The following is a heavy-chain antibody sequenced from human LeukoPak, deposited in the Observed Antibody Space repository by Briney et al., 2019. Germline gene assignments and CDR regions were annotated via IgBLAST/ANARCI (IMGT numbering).Heavy chain of an antibody. D-gene: IGHD2-21*02. Sequence: GGSLRLSCAASGFTFSSYGMHWVRQAPGKGLEWVAVISYDGTNKYYADSVKGRFTISRDNSKNTVYLQMNSLRAEDTAVYYCAKDLALVVVTDNGMDVWGQGTTVTVYS. J-gene: IGHJ6*02. V-gene: IGHV3-30*18. CDR1: GFTFSSYG. CDR3: AKDLALVVVTDNGMDV. CDR2: ISYDGTNK.